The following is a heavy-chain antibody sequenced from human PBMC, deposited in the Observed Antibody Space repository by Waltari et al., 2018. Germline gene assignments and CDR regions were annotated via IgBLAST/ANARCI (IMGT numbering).Heavy chain of an antibody. CDR3: ARGEGISYFDY. V-gene: IGHV4-38-2*01. D-gene: IGHD2-15*01. CDR2: IYHSGST. Sequence: QVQLQESGPGLVKPSETLSLTCAVSGYSISSGYYWGWIRQPPGKGLEWIGSIYHSGSTYYNPSLKSRVTISVDTSKNQFSRKLSSVTAADTAVYYCARGEGISYFDYWGQGTLVTVSS. J-gene: IGHJ4*02. CDR1: GYSISSGYY.